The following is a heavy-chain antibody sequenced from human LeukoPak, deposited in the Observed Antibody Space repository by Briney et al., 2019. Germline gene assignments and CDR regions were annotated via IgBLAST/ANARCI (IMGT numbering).Heavy chain of an antibody. CDR3: AEGWGGRGFDY. V-gene: IGHV1-18*01. Sequence: GASVKVSCKTSGYTFTSYGISWVRQAPGQGLEWMGWVSSYNGNTNYAQKLQGRVTMTTDTSTSTAYRELRSLKSDDTAVYYCAEGWGGRGFDYWGQGTLVTVSS. CDR2: VSSYNGNT. CDR1: GYTFTSYG. J-gene: IGHJ4*02. D-gene: IGHD3-16*01.